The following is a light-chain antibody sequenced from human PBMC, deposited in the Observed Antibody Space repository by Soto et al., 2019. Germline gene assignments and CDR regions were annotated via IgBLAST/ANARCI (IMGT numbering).Light chain of an antibody. J-gene: IGLJ1*01. CDR3: CSYAGGNTSPYV. V-gene: IGLV2-23*02. Sequence: QSALTQPASVSGSPGQAITIFCTGPSRDVETYNLVSWYQQHPGKAPKLLIYEVTKRPSGLSDRFSGSKSGNTASLTISGLQAEDEADSSCCSYAGGNTSPYVFGTGTKVPVL. CDR2: EVT. CDR1: SRDVETYNL.